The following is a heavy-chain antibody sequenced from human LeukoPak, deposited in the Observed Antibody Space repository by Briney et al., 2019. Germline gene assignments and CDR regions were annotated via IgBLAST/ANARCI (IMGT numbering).Heavy chain of an antibody. D-gene: IGHD3-10*01. CDR1: GYTFTGYY. CDR2: INPNCGGT. J-gene: IGHJ4*02. V-gene: IGHV1-2*02. Sequence: ASVKVSCKASGYTFTGYYMHWVRQAPGQGLEWMGWINPNCGGTNYAQKFQGRVTMTRDTSISTAYMELSRLRSHDTAVYYCARDKGITMVRGVIKNLYCFDYWGQGTLVTVSS. CDR3: ARDKGITMVRGVIKNLYCFDY.